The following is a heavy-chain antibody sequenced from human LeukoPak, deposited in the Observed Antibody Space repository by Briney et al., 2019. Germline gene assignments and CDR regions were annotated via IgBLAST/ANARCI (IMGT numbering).Heavy chain of an antibody. V-gene: IGHV3-33*06. CDR2: IWYDGSNK. D-gene: IGHD5-18*01. J-gene: IGHJ1*01. CDR3: VKGGQYSTNWFQH. Sequence: PGGSLRLSCAASGFIFSSYGMHWVRQAPGKGLEWVAVIWYDGSNKYYADSVKGRFSISRDNSKNTLYLQMNSLRAEDTAVYFCVKGGQYSTNWFQHWGQGTLVSVSS. CDR1: GFIFSSYG.